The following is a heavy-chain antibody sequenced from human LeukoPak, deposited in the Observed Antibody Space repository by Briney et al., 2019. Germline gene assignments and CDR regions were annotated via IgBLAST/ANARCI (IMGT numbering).Heavy chain of an antibody. Sequence: PGGSLRLSCAASGFTFSSYSMNWVRQAPGKGLEWVSGINWNGGSTGYADSVKGRFTISRDNAENSLYLQMNSLRAEDMALYYCAKDKTPGLRGRSAFDIWGQGTMVTVSS. CDR3: AKDKTPGLRGRSAFDI. CDR2: INWNGGST. J-gene: IGHJ3*02. V-gene: IGHV3-20*04. D-gene: IGHD3-10*01. CDR1: GFTFSSYS.